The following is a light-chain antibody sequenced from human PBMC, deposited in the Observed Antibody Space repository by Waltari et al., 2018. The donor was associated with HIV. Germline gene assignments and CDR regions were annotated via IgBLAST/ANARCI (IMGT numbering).Light chain of an antibody. CDR3: AAWDDSLNAVL. CDR2: SNN. J-gene: IGLJ2*01. CDR1: NSHIGGNT. V-gene: IGLV1-44*01. Sequence: QSVLTQPPSASGTPGQRVTISCSGSNSHIGGNTVNWYQQFLRTAPKLLIDSNNQRPAGVPDRISGAKSGTSASLAISGLQSEDEADYYCAAWDDSLNAVLFGGGTRLTVL.